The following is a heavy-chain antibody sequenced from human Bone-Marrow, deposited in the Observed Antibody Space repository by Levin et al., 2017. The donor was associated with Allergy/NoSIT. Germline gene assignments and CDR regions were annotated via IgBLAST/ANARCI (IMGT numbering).Heavy chain of an antibody. CDR1: GGSISSYY. Sequence: PSETLSLTCTVSGGSISSYYWSWIRQPPGKGLEWIGYIYYSGSTNYNPSLKSRVTISVDTSKNQFSLKLSSVTAAATAVYYCARDREDIVVVPAAMTRYYYYYYMDVWGKGTTVTVSS. CDR2: IYYSGST. CDR3: ARDREDIVVVPAAMTRYYYYYYMDV. V-gene: IGHV4-59*01. D-gene: IGHD2-2*01. J-gene: IGHJ6*03.